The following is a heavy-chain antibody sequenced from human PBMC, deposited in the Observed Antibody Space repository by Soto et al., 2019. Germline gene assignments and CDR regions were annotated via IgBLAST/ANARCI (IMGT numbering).Heavy chain of an antibody. CDR1: GFTFGDYA. V-gene: IGHV3-49*03. J-gene: IGHJ3*02. CDR3: TRWGGARAFDI. Sequence: GSLRLSCTASGFTFGDYAMSWFRQAPGKGLEWVGFIRSKAYGGTTEYAASVKGRFTISRDDSKSIAYLQMNSLKTEDTAVYYCTRWGGARAFDIWGQGTIVTVSS. D-gene: IGHD2-15*01. CDR2: IRSKAYGGTT.